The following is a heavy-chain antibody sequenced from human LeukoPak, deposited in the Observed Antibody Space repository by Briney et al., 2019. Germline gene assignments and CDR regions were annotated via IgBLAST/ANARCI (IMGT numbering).Heavy chain of an antibody. CDR1: GYTFTDYY. J-gene: IGHJ4*02. Sequence: ASVKVSCKASGYTFTDYYMHWWRQGPGQGLEWMGWIKLNSGDTRYAQKFEGRVTLARDTSISTAYMDLSSLRSDDTAMYYCARDSAAAADLTLDYWGQGTLVTVSS. D-gene: IGHD6-13*01. V-gene: IGHV1-2*02. CDR3: ARDSAAAADLTLDY. CDR2: IKLNSGDT.